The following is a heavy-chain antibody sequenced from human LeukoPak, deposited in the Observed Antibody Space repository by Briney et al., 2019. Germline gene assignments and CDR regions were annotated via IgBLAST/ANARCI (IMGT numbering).Heavy chain of an antibody. J-gene: IGHJ4*02. CDR2: INWNGGST. Sequence: GGSLRLSCAASGFTFDDYGMSWVRQAPGKGLEWVSGINWNGGSTGYADSVKGRFTISRDNAKNSLYLQMNSLRAEDTALYYCARETYYYGSGSHLESFDSWGQGTLVTVSS. V-gene: IGHV3-20*04. CDR1: GFTFDDYG. D-gene: IGHD3-10*01. CDR3: ARETYYYGSGSHLESFDS.